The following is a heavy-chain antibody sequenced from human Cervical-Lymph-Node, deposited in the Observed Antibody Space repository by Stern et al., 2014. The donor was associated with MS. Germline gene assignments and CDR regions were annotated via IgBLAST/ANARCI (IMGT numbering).Heavy chain of an antibody. J-gene: IGHJ3*02. V-gene: IGHV3-73*02. CDR2: MRNKGKNYAT. CDR1: GFAFSASV. CDR3: APSSAI. Sequence: EVQLVESGGGLVQPGGSLKVSCAASGFAFSASVIHWVRQASGTGLEWVGRMRNKGKNYATSYAVSVKGRFTISRDDSKNSAYLHMHNLKVEDTAVYYCAPSSAIWGQGTMVTVSS.